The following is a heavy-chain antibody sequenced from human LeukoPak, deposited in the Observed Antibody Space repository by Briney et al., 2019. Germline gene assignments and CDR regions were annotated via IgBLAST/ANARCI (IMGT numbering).Heavy chain of an antibody. D-gene: IGHD3-10*01. J-gene: IGHJ6*02. CDR3: AKVESMIRSSRRGMDV. CDR2: ISGSGGNT. V-gene: IGHV3-23*01. CDR1: GFAFSTNA. Sequence: PAGSLRLSCAASGFAFSTNAMSWVRQAPGQGLQWVSGISGSGGNTYYAYSVKGRFTISRDSSKNTLYLQMNSLRAEDTAVYYCAKVESMIRSSRRGMDVWGQGTTVTVSS.